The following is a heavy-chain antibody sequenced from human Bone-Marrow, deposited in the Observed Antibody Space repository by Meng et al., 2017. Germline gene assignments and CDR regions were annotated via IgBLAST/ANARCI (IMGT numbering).Heavy chain of an antibody. J-gene: IGHJ4*02. CDR3: ARGNGIPGY. CDR1: GFTFSSYA. V-gene: IGHV1-3*01. D-gene: IGHD1-14*01. CDR2: INAGNGNT. Sequence: VELLESGGGLVQPGGSLRLSCAASGFTFSSYAMSWVRQAPGQRLEWMGWINAGNGNTKYSQKFQGRVTITRDTSASTAYMELSSLRSEDTAVYYCARGNGIPGYWGQGTLVTVSS.